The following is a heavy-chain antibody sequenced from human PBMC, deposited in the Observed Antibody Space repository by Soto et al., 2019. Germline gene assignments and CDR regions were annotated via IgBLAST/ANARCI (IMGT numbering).Heavy chain of an antibody. CDR3: ARDRGSSSWSPFDY. V-gene: IGHV1-46*03. D-gene: IGHD6-13*01. J-gene: IGHJ4*02. Sequence: ASVKVSCKASGYTFTNSGISWVRQAPGQGLEWMGIINPSGGSTSYAQKFQGRVTMTRDTSTSTVYMELSSLRSEDTAVYYCARDRGSSSWSPFDYWGQGALVTVS. CDR2: INPSGGST. CDR1: GYTFTNSG.